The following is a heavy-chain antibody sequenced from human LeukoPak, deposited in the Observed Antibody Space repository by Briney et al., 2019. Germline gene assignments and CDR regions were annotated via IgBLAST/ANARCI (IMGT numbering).Heavy chain of an antibody. CDR1: GYSISSGHY. CDR3: ARTWVVTTYYFDY. CDR2: IYHSGRT. Sequence: SETLSLTCTVSGYSISSGHYWGWIRQPPGKGLEWIGSIYHSGRTYYNPSLKSRVTISVDTSKNQFSLKLSSVTAADTAVYYCARTWVVTTYYFDYWGQGTLVTVSS. V-gene: IGHV4-38-2*02. D-gene: IGHD2-21*02. J-gene: IGHJ4*02.